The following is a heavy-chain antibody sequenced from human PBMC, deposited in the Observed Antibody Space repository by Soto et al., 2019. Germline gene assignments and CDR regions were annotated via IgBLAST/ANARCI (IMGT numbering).Heavy chain of an antibody. J-gene: IGHJ4*02. D-gene: IGHD6-19*01. Sequence: GGSLRLSCAASGFSFSSYGMHWVRQSPGKGLEWLTVISYDGSYKNYADSVKGRFTISRDNSKKTLYLQMNSLREEDTAVYYCAKTGSGWYFDSWGQGTLVTVSS. CDR3: AKTGSGWYFDS. CDR2: ISYDGSYK. V-gene: IGHV3-30*18. CDR1: GFSFSSYG.